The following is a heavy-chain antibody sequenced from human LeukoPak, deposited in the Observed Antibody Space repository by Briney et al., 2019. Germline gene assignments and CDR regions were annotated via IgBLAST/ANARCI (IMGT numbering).Heavy chain of an antibody. J-gene: IGHJ6*02. D-gene: IGHD2-15*01. CDR2: INPNSGGT. CDR3: ARDDCSGGGCYGMDV. Sequence: GASVKVSCKASGYTFTGYYMHWVRQAPGQGLEWMGWINPNSGGTNYAQKFQGWVTMTRDTSISTAYMELSRLRSDDTAVYYCARDDCSGGGCYGMDVWGQGTTVTVSS. CDR1: GYTFTGYY. V-gene: IGHV1-2*04.